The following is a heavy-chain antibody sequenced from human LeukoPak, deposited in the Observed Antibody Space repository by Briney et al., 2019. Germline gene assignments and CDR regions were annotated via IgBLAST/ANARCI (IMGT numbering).Heavy chain of an antibody. V-gene: IGHV1-18*01. CDR2: ISAYTGNT. CDR1: GYTFTNYG. CDR3: ARHGITMGRGVIIAAVDY. D-gene: IGHD3-10*01. J-gene: IGHJ4*02. Sequence: GASVKVSCKASGYTFTNYGISWVRQAPGQGLGWMGWISAYTGNTNYAQKLQGRVSMTTDTATSTAYMELRSLRSDQTAVYSCARHGITMGRGVIIAAVDYWGQGTLVTVSS.